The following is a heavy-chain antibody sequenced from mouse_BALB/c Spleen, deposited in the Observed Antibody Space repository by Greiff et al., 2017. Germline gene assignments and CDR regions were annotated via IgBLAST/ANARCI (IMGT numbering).Heavy chain of an antibody. CDR2: ISSGSSTI. CDR3: ARYRYDVKAMDD. J-gene: IGHJ4*01. CDR1: GFTFSSFG. D-gene: IGHD2-14*01. V-gene: IGHV5-17*02. Sequence: EVKVVESGGGLVQPGGSRKLSCAASGFTFSSFGMHWVRQAPEKGLEWVAYISSGSSTIYYADTVKGRFTISRDNPKNTLFLQMTSLRSEDTAMYYCARYRYDVKAMDDWGQGTSVTVSS.